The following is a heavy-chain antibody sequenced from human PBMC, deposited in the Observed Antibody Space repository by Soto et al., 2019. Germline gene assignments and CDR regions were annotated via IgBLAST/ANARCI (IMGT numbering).Heavy chain of an antibody. J-gene: IGHJ6*02. Sequence: GESRKISCKGSGYSFTSYWIGWVRQMPGKGLEWMGIIYPGDSDTRYSPSFQGQVTISADKSISTAYLQWSSLKASDTAMYYCARSGYSRSNYYYGMDVWGQGTTVTVSS. CDR3: ARSGYSRSNYYYGMDV. V-gene: IGHV5-51*01. D-gene: IGHD6-13*01. CDR2: IYPGDSDT. CDR1: GYSFTSYW.